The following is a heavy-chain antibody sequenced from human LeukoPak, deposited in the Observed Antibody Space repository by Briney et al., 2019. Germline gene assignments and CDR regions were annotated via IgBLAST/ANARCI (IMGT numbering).Heavy chain of an antibody. D-gene: IGHD6-19*01. V-gene: IGHV4-31*03. Sequence: SETLSLTCTVSGGSISSGGYYWSWIRQHPGKGLEWIGYIYYSGSTYYNPSLKSRVTISVDTSKNQFPLKLGSVTAADTAVYYCAKTGYSSGWSYFFDYWGQGTLVTVSS. CDR1: GGSISSGGYY. CDR2: IYYSGST. J-gene: IGHJ4*02. CDR3: AKTGYSSGWSYFFDY.